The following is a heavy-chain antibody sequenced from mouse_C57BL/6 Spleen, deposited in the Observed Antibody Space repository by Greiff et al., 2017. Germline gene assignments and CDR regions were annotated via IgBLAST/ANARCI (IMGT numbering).Heavy chain of an antibody. CDR3: AGCYGRSYWYFDV. Sequence: VQLQQPGAELVKPGASVKLSCKASGYTFTSYWMHWVKQRPGRGLEWIGRIDPNSGGTKYNEQFKSKATLTVDKPSSTAYMKLSSLTSEVSAVYYCAGCYGRSYWYFDVWGTGTTVTVSS. V-gene: IGHV1-72*01. J-gene: IGHJ1*03. CDR2: IDPNSGGT. D-gene: IGHD1-1*01. CDR1: GYTFTSYW.